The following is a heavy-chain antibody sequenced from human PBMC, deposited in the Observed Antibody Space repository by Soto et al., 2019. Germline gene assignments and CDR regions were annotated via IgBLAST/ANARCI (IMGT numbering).Heavy chain of an antibody. D-gene: IGHD3-22*01. Sequence: GGSLRLSCAASGFTFSSYAMTWVRQAPGKGLEWVSVISGSGGSTYFADSVKGRFTISRDNSKNTLYLQMSSLRAEDTAVYYYAKEYDSSGYYPDYWGQGTLVTVSS. CDR1: GFTFSSYA. V-gene: IGHV3-23*01. CDR2: ISGSGGST. J-gene: IGHJ4*02. CDR3: AKEYDSSGYYPDY.